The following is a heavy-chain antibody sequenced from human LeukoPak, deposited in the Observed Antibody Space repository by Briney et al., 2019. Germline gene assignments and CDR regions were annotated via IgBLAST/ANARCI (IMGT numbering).Heavy chain of an antibody. J-gene: IGHJ4*02. D-gene: IGHD4-17*01. CDR1: GFTFSSYG. CDR3: AKDSYGDYEGYYFDY. CDR2: IRYYGSNK. V-gene: IGHV3-30*02. Sequence: GGSLRLSCAASGFTFSSYGMHWVRQAPGKGLEWVAFIRYYGSNKYYADSVKGRFTISRDNSKNTLYLQMNSLRAEDTAVYYCAKDSYGDYEGYYFDYWGQGTLVTVSS.